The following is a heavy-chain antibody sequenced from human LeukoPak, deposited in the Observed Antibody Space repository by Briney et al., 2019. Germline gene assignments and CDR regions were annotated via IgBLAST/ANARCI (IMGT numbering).Heavy chain of an antibody. CDR1: GDSVSSNSAA. CDR3: ARDCHYYGSGSYYKHPFDY. Sequence: SQTLSLTCAISGDSVSSNSAAWNWIRQSPSRGLEWLGRAYCRSKWYNDYAVSVKSRITINPDTSKNQFSLQLNSVTPEDTAVYYCARDCHYYGSGSYYKHPFDYWGQGTLVTVSS. CDR2: AYCRSKWYN. J-gene: IGHJ4*02. D-gene: IGHD3-10*01. V-gene: IGHV6-1*01.